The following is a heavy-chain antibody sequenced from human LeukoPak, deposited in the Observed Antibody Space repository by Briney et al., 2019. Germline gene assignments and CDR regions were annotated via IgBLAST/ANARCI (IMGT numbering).Heavy chain of an antibody. CDR2: IIPIVGTA. V-gene: IGHV1-69*05. CDR3: AVEGYPVLFAFDI. D-gene: IGHD2-15*01. Sequence: SVKVSCKASGGTFSSYAISWVRQAPGQGLEWMGGIIPIVGTANYAQKFQGRVTITTDESTSTAYMELSSLRSEDTAVYYCAVEGYPVLFAFDIWGQGTMVTVSS. CDR1: GGTFSSYA. J-gene: IGHJ3*02.